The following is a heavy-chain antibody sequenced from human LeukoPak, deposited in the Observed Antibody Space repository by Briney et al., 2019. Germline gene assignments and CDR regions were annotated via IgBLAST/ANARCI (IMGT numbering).Heavy chain of an antibody. CDR3: ARRRLRYFDWLFPGGWFDP. CDR1: GGSFSAYY. Sequence: SETLSLTCAVYGGSFSAYYWSWIRQPPGKGLEWIGEINHSGSANYNPSLKSRVTISVDTSKNQFSLKLSSVTAADTAVYYCARRRLRYFDWLFPGGWFDPWGQGTLVTVSS. CDR2: INHSGSA. V-gene: IGHV4-34*01. D-gene: IGHD3-9*01. J-gene: IGHJ5*02.